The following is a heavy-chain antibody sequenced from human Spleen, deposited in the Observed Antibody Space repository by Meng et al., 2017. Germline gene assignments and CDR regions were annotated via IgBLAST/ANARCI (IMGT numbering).Heavy chain of an antibody. Sequence: HVLLLESGPAVKDRGASGRVSCKASAYAFSSYGISWVRQAPGQGLEWMGWFVNYRDTYPAPKFKHRVTMTTDTLTNTVFMELRSLTPDDTAVYYCVRGTSGRSYCDYWGQGTLVTVSS. J-gene: IGHJ4*02. CDR1: AYAFSSYG. V-gene: IGHV1-18*01. D-gene: IGHD3-10*01. CDR2: FVNYRDT. CDR3: VRGTSGRSYCDY.